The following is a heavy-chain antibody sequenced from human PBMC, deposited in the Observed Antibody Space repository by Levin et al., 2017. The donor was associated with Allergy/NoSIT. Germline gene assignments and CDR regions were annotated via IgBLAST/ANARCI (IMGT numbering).Heavy chain of an antibody. J-gene: IGHJ5*02. CDR3: ARQNRIRWFDP. V-gene: IGHV4-59*08. CDR2: IYYSGST. D-gene: IGHD2-15*01. Sequence: SQTLSLPCTVSGGSIRSYYWSWIRQPPGKGLEWIGYIYYSGSTNYNPSLKSRVTISVDTSKNQFSLKLSSVTAADTAVYYCARQNRIRWFDPWGQGTLVTVSS. CDR1: GGSIRSYY.